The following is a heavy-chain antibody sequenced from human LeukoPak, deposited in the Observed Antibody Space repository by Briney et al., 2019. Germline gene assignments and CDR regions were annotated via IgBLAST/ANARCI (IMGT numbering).Heavy chain of an antibody. CDR3: ARDGGYSSGWYGPRWFDP. CDR1: GFTFSSYS. V-gene: IGHV3-21*01. J-gene: IGHJ5*02. CDR2: ISSSSSYI. Sequence: GGSLRLSCAASGFTFSSYSMNWVCQAPGKGLEWVSSISSSSSYIYYADSVKGRFTISRDNAKNSLYLQMNSLRAEDTAVYYCARDGGYSSGWYGPRWFDPWGQGTLVTVSS. D-gene: IGHD6-19*01.